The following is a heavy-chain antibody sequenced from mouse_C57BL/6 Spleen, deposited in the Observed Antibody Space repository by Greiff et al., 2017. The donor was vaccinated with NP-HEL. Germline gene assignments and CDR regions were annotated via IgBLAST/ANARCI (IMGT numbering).Heavy chain of an antibody. Sequence: VQLQQSGPELVKPGASVKIPCKASGYTFTDYNMDWVKQSHGKSLEWIGDINPNNGGTIYNQKFKGKATLTVDKSSSTAYMELRSLTSEDTAVYYCARSAADSSGSAWFAYWGQGTLVTVSA. D-gene: IGHD3-2*02. J-gene: IGHJ3*01. CDR1: GYTFTDYN. CDR2: INPNNGGT. CDR3: ARSAADSSGSAWFAY. V-gene: IGHV1-18*01.